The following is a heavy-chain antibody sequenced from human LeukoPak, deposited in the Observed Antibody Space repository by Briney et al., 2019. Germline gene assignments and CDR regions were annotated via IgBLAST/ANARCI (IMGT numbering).Heavy chain of an antibody. CDR2: LNPNSGGT. J-gene: IGHJ4*02. Sequence: ASVKVSCKASGYTSTGYYMHWVRQAPGQGLEWMGRLNPNSGGTNYPQKFQGRVTLTRDTSISTAYMELSRLRSDDTAVYYCASLQYSSSPTDYWGQGTLVTVSS. CDR1: GYTSTGYY. CDR3: ASLQYSSSPTDY. V-gene: IGHV1-2*06. D-gene: IGHD6-6*01.